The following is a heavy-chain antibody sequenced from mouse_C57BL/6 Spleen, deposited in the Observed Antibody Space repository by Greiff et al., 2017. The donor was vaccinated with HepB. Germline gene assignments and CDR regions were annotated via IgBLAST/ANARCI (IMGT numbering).Heavy chain of an antibody. CDR3: ARDGTGTGFAY. V-gene: IGHV5-4*01. CDR1: GFTFSSYA. D-gene: IGHD4-1*01. CDR2: ISDGGSYT. Sequence: DVQLQESGGGLVKPGGSLKLSCAASGFTFSSYAMSWVRQTPEKRLEWVATISDGGSYTYYPDNVKGRFTISRDNAKNNLYLQMSHLKSEDTAMYYCARDGTGTGFAYWGQGTLVTVSA. J-gene: IGHJ3*01.